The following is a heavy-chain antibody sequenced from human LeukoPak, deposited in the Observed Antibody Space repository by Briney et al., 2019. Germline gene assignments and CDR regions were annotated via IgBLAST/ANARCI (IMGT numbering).Heavy chain of an antibody. D-gene: IGHD3-16*02. J-gene: IGHJ4*02. CDR1: GGSISSYY. V-gene: IGHV4-4*07. Sequence: SETLSLTCTVSGGSISSYYWSWIRQPAGKGLEWIGRIYTSGSTNYNPSLKSRVTISVDTSKDQFSLKLSSVTAADTAVYYCASTELRPPYYDYVWGSYRPYYFDYWGQGTLVTVSS. CDR2: IYTSGST. CDR3: ASTELRPPYYDYVWGSYRPYYFDY.